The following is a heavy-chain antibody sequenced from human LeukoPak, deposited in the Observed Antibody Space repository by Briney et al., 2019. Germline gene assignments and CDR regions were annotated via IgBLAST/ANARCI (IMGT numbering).Heavy chain of an antibody. CDR1: GFTFGSYS. CDR3: ACSGYSSSWYSDY. CDR2: ISSSSSYT. J-gene: IGHJ4*02. Sequence: GGSLRLSCAASGFTFGSYSMNWVRQAPGKGLEWVSSISSSSSYTYYADSVKGRFTISRDNAKNSQYLQMNSLRAEDTAVYYCACSGYSSSWYSDYWGQGTLVTVSS. D-gene: IGHD6-13*01. V-gene: IGHV3-21*01.